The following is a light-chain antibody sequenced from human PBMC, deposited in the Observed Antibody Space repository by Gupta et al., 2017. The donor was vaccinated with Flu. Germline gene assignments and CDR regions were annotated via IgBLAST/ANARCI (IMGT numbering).Light chain of an antibody. Sequence: EIQMTQSPSTLSASVGDRVTITCRASQSISNWLAWYQQKPGKVPKLLIYQASSLESGVPSRFSGSGSGTEFTLTISSLQPDDVATYYCQRYDSLWTFGQGTRVEIK. J-gene: IGKJ1*01. CDR3: QRYDSLWT. CDR2: QAS. V-gene: IGKV1-5*03. CDR1: QSISNW.